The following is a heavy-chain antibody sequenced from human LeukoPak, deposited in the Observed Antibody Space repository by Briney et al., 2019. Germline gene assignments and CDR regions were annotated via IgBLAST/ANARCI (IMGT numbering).Heavy chain of an antibody. D-gene: IGHD1-26*01. CDR3: AKGSVGNADFAS. V-gene: IGHV3-23*01. CDR1: GFTFSSFS. J-gene: IGHJ4*02. Sequence: GGSLRLSCAASGFTFSSFSMAWVRQAPGKGLEWVSSIIVSGATYYADSVKGRFTISRDSFRGMLFLQMDSLRVEDTAVYFCAKGSVGNADFASWGQGALVTVSS. CDR2: IIVSGAT.